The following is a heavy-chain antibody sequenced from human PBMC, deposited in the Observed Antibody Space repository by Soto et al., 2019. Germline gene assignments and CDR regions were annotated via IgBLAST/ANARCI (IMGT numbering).Heavy chain of an antibody. J-gene: IGHJ6*02. CDR1: GFAFRRYG. Sequence: QVQLVESGGGVVQTGTSLSLSCAASGFAFRRYGMHWVRQAPGKGLEWVATINFEGSVKYSADSVKGRFTFSRDNSKNTIFLQLDSLRPEDTAVYYCARDREWYGRSESCYDGMDVWGQGTTVTVSS. V-gene: IGHV3-33*01. CDR2: INFEGSVK. CDR3: ARDREWYGRSESCYDGMDV. D-gene: IGHD2-2*01.